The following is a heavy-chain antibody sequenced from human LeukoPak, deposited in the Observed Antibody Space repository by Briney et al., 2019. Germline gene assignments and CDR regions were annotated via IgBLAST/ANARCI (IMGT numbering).Heavy chain of an antibody. CDR3: ARDSPNDYGDPRGYFGY. D-gene: IGHD4-17*01. J-gene: IGHJ4*02. Sequence: PGGSLRLSCAASGFTVSSNYMSWVRQAPGKGLEWVSVIYSGGSTYYADSVKGRFTISRDNSKNTLYLQMNSLRAEDTAVYYCARDSPNDYGDPRGYFGYWGQGTLVTVSS. V-gene: IGHV3-53*01. CDR2: IYSGGST. CDR1: GFTVSSNY.